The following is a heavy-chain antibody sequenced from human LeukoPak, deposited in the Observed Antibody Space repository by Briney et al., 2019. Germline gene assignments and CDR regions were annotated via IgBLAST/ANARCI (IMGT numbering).Heavy chain of an antibody. CDR1: GFTFSSYG. CDR2: IRYDGTIK. Sequence: PGGSLRLSCAASGFTFSSYGMHWVRQAPGKGLDWVAFIRYDGTIKDYADSVKGRFTISRDNSKNTLYLQMNSLRAEDTAVYYCAKAPGGPADYWGQGTLVTVSS. CDR3: AKAPGGPADY. D-gene: IGHD6-25*01. J-gene: IGHJ4*02. V-gene: IGHV3-30*02.